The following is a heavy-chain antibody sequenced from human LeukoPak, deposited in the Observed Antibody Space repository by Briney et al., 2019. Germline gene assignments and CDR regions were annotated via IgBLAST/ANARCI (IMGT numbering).Heavy chain of an antibody. D-gene: IGHD5-12*01. V-gene: IGHV4-59*08. CDR2: ISYSGST. J-gene: IGHJ2*01. Sequence: SETLSLTCTVSGGSISSYFWSWLRQPPGKRLEWIGFISYSGSTDYNPSLKSRVPLSVDSSKNRLSLKLSSVTAADTAVYYCARKSSRGGFNGYDFWYFDLWGRGTLVTLSS. CDR1: GGSISSYF. CDR3: ARKSSRGGFNGYDFWYFDL.